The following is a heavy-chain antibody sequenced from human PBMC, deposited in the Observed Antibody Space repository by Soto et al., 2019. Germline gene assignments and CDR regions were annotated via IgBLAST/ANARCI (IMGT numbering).Heavy chain of an antibody. CDR2: ISGTDGGA. V-gene: IGHV3-23*01. J-gene: IGHJ4*02. CDR3: ASGGLHGYTNGGLSYFHS. D-gene: IGHD5-18*01. Sequence: EVHLLESGGGLVQPGGSLRLSCAASELSSSNHAMTWVRQAPGKGLEWVSGISGTDGGAYYADSVKGRFTISRDNSRSTLYLQMNSLRVEDTAVYYCASGGLHGYTNGGLSYFHSWGQGTLDTVPS. CDR1: ELSSSNHA.